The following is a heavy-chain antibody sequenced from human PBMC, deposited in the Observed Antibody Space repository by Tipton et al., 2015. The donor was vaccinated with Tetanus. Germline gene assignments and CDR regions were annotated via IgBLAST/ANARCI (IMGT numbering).Heavy chain of an antibody. CDR3: VRDDRAHFDS. CDR2: ITSSSSLI. V-gene: IGHV3-48*02. CDR1: GFTFSNYN. Sequence: SLRLSCAASGFTFSNYNMNWVRQAPGKGPEWVSHITSSSSLISYAGSVKGRFTISRDNAKNSLYLQMNSLRDEDTALYYCVRDDRAHFDSWGQGALVTVSS. J-gene: IGHJ4*02. D-gene: IGHD3-22*01.